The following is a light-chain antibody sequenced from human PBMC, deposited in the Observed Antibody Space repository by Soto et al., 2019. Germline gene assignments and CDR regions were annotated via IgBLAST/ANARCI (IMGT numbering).Light chain of an antibody. CDR3: QQYYDTPRT. CDR1: QTILYSPNNKNY. Sequence: DIVMTQSPDSLAVSLGERATINCKSSQTILYSPNNKNYLAWYQKKAGQPPKLLIYWASTRESGVPDRVRGSGSGTDFTLTISSLQAEDVAVYYCQQYYDTPRTFGQGTKVEFK. J-gene: IGKJ1*01. V-gene: IGKV4-1*01. CDR2: WAS.